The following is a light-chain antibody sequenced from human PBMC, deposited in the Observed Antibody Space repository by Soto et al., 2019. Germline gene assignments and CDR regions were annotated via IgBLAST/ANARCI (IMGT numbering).Light chain of an antibody. J-gene: IGKJ5*01. CDR2: LGS. V-gene: IGKV2-28*01. Sequence: EIVLTQSPLSLSVSPGEPASISCRSSQSLTHSSGYNYLDWYLLKSGQPPQLVIYLGSNRGSGVPDRFSGSGSVTHFTLTISRVETEDAGVYFCMHPLQTLTTFGQGTRLEIQ. CDR3: MHPLQTLTT. CDR1: QSLTHSSGYNY.